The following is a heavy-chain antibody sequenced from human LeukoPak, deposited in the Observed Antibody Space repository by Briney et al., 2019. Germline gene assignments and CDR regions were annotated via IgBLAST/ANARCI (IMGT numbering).Heavy chain of an antibody. D-gene: IGHD3-3*01. Sequence: GGSLRLSCAASGFTFSSYAMSWVRQAPGKGLEWVSVIYSGGSTYYADSVKGRFTISRDNSKNTLYLQMNSLRAEDTAVYYCARDGDFWSGYSLQFDPWGQGTLVTVSS. CDR2: IYSGGST. J-gene: IGHJ5*02. CDR3: ARDGDFWSGYSLQFDP. CDR1: GFTFSSYA. V-gene: IGHV3-53*01.